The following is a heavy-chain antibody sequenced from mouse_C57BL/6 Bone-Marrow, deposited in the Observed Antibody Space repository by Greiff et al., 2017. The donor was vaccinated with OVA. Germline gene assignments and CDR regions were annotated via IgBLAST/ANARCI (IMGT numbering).Heavy chain of an antibody. CDR3: ARPHYYGSSYPYFDY. CDR1: GFTFSDYY. J-gene: IGHJ2*01. D-gene: IGHD1-1*01. Sequence: EVQGVESGGGLVQPGGSLKLSCAASGFTFSDYYMYWVRQTPEKRLEWVAYISNGGGSTYYPDTVKGRFTISRDNAKNTLYLQMSRLKSEDTAMYYCARPHYYGSSYPYFDYWGQGTTLTVSS. V-gene: IGHV5-12*01. CDR2: ISNGGGST.